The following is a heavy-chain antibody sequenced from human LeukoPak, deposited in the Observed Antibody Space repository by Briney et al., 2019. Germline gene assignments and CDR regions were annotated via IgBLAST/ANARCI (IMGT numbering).Heavy chain of an antibody. CDR1: GYIFTSYY. V-gene: IGHV1-46*01. J-gene: IGHJ6*03. D-gene: IGHD6-6*01. Sequence: ASVKVSCKASGYIFTSYYMHWVRQAPGQGLEWMGIINPSGNSTAYAQKFQGRVTTTRDMSTSTVYMELSSLRSEDTAVYFCASSQLGQGYYYYMDVWGTGTTVTVSS. CDR2: INPSGNST. CDR3: ASSQLGQGYYYYMDV.